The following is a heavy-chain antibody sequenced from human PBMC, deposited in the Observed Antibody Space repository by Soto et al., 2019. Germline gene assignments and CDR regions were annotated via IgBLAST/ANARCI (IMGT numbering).Heavy chain of an antibody. CDR2: IYYSGST. J-gene: IGHJ4*02. V-gene: IGHV4-59*08. D-gene: IGHD3-10*01. Sequence: PSETLSLTCTVSGGSIISYYWSWILQPPWKGLEWIGYIYYSGSTNYNPSLKSRVTISVDTSKNQFSLKLNSMTAADTAVYYCARHNYGSGSTYFDYWGQGTLVTVSS. CDR1: GGSIISYY. CDR3: ARHNYGSGSTYFDY.